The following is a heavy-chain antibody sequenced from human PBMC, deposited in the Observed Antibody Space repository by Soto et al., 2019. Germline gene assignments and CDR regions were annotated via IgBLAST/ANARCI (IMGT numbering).Heavy chain of an antibody. CDR3: ATLRFLELNYYYYMDV. Sequence: ASVKVSCKASGYTFTSYAMHWVRQAHGQRLEWMGWINAGNGETIYAQKFQGRVTMTEDTSTDTAYMELSSLRSEDTAVYYCATLRFLELNYYYYMDVWGKGTTVTVSS. V-gene: IGHV1-3*01. J-gene: IGHJ6*03. CDR2: INAGNGET. D-gene: IGHD3-3*01. CDR1: GYTFTSYA.